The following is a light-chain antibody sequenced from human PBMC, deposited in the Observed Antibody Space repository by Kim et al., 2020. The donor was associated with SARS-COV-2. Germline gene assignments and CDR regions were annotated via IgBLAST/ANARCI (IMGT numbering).Light chain of an antibody. CDR3: QQTYKSPPT. V-gene: IGKV1-39*01. J-gene: IGKJ1*01. Sequence: DIQMTQSPSSLSASVGDRVTITCRASQTINSKLNWYQQKPGKAPKLLIYAASSLQSGVPSSFSGSESGTEFTLTISSLQPEDFATYYCQQTYKSPPTFGQGTKVDIK. CDR2: AAS. CDR1: QTINSK.